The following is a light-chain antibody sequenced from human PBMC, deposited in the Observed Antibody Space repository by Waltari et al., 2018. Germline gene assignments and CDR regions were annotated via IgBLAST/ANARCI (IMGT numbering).Light chain of an antibody. CDR2: EGN. Sequence: QSALTQPASVSGSPGQSITVSCTGASSDAGSYDLVCWYQQHPGKAPKPLIYEGNKRPEGVSNRFSGFKSGNTASLTSSGLQAEDEAEYYCSSNAGRGIVFGGGTKLTVL. V-gene: IGLV2-23*01. J-gene: IGLJ2*01. CDR1: SSDAGSYDL. CDR3: SSNAGRGIV.